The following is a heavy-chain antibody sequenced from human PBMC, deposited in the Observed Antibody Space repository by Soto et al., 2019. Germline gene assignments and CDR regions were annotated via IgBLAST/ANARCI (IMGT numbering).Heavy chain of an antibody. V-gene: IGHV1-18*01. CDR2: ISAYNGNT. CDR3: AAAKPVEREFDY. J-gene: IGHJ4*02. Sequence: ASVKVSCKASGYTFTSYGISWVRQAPGQGLEWMGWISAYNGNTNYAQKFQGRVTMTTDTSTSTAYMELRSLRSDDTAVYYCAAAKPVEREFDYWGQGTLVTVSS. D-gene: IGHD5-18*01. CDR1: GYTFTSYG.